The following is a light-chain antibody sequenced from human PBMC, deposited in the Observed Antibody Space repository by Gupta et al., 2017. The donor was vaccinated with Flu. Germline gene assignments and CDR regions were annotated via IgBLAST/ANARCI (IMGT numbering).Light chain of an antibody. J-gene: IGKJ2*01. CDR3: QQAYRPMRT. Sequence: ATSSLAPGDRADLSCRARQSVSDYFVCWYQQKPGPPPRLLINAATSWGGGIPDRCDGSGSRTVFRRTISRLQDEDVASYFCQQAYRPMRTFGQGTKLDI. CDR1: QSVSDYF. V-gene: IGKV3D-7*01. CDR2: AAT.